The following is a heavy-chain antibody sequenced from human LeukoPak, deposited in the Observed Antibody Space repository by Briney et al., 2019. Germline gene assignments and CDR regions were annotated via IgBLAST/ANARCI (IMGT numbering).Heavy chain of an antibody. CDR1: GYSFTSYW. V-gene: IGHV5-51*01. Sequence: GESLKISCKGSGYSFTSYWIGWVRQMPGKGLEWMGIIYPGDSDTRYSPSFQGQVTISADKSISTAYLQWSSLKASDTAMYYCARGGDSSGYLWGFDYWGQGTRVTVSS. J-gene: IGHJ4*02. CDR2: IYPGDSDT. CDR3: ARGGDSSGYLWGFDY. D-gene: IGHD3-22*01.